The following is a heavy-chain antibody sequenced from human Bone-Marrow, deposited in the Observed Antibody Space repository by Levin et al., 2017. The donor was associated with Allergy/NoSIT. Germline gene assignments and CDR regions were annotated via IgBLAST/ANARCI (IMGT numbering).Heavy chain of an antibody. D-gene: IGHD2-2*01. J-gene: IGHJ6*02. V-gene: IGHV1-69*13. CDR3: AREAIVVVPAAREDFITGGMDV. Sequence: ASVKVSCKASGGTFSSYAISWVRQAPGQGLEWMGGIIPIFGTANYAQKFQGRVTITADESTSTAYMELSSLRSEDTAVYYCAREAIVVVPAAREDFITGGMDVWGQGTTVTVSS. CDR1: GGTFSSYA. CDR2: IIPIFGTA.